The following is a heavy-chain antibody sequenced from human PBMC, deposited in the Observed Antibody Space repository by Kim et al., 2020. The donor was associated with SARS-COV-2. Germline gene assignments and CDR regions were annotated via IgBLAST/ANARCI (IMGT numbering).Heavy chain of an antibody. V-gene: IGHV1-69*13. Sequence: SVKVSCKASGGTFSTYAISWVRQAPGQGLEWMGGIIPIFGTANYAQKFQGRVTITADESTSTAYMELSSLRSEDPAVYYCARVGVGATYYYYGMDVWGQGTTVTVSS. CDR3: ARVGVGATYYYYGMDV. CDR1: GGTFSTYA. CDR2: IIPIFGTA. D-gene: IGHD1-26*01. J-gene: IGHJ6*02.